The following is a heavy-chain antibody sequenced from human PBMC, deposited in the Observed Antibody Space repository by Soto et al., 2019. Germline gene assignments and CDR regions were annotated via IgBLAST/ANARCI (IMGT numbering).Heavy chain of an antibody. D-gene: IGHD3-10*01. Sequence: PVGSLRLSCAASGFSFSSYAMSWVRQAPGKGLEWVSSITGSGGSTSYADSVKGRFTISRDNSKSTLYLQMNSLRGEDTALYNCAATRGFFDYWGQGTLVTVSS. CDR1: GFSFSSYA. V-gene: IGHV3-23*01. J-gene: IGHJ4*02. CDR2: ITGSGGST. CDR3: AATRGFFDY.